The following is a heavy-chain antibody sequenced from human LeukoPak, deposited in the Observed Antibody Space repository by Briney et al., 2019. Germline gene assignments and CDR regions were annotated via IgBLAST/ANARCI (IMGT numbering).Heavy chain of an antibody. CDR1: GFTFSSYA. J-gene: IGHJ4*02. D-gene: IGHD6-19*01. V-gene: IGHV3-23*01. CDR3: AKDLSKWLATSYFDY. CDR2: ISGSGGST. Sequence: GGSLRLSCAASGFTFSSYAMSWVRQAPGKGLEWVSAISGSGGSTYYADSVKGRFTISRDNSKNTLYLQMNSLRAEDTAVYYCAKDLSKWLATSYFDYWGQGTLVTVSS.